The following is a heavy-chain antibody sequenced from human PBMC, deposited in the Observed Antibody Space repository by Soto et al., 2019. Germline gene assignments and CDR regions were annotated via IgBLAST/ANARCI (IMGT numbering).Heavy chain of an antibody. CDR1: GFPFSSFP. Sequence: GGSLRLSCAASGFPFSSFPMTWVLPAPGKGLEWVSALSGRGGRSYSADSVKARFTLSRDNSKNTLFLQMNSLRAEDKAVYYSAKVPAGNGYYRANYCCSWGQGTLVTVSS. CDR2: LSGRGGRS. V-gene: IGHV3-23*01. CDR3: AKVPAGNGYYRANYCCS. J-gene: IGHJ4*02. D-gene: IGHD3-3*01.